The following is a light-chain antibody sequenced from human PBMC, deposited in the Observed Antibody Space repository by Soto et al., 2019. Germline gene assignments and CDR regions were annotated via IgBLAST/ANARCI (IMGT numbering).Light chain of an antibody. CDR1: QSVSSH. J-gene: IGKJ2*01. V-gene: IGKV3-15*01. CDR3: QQYGSSPMYT. Sequence: EIVMTQSPATLSVSPGERATLSCRASQSVSSHLAWYQQKPGQAPRLLIYGASTRATSIPARFSGGGSGTEFTLTISSLQSEDFAVYYCQQYGSSPMYTFGQGTKVDIK. CDR2: GAS.